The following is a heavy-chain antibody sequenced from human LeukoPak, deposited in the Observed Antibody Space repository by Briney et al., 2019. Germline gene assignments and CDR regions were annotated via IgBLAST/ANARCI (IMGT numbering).Heavy chain of an antibody. Sequence: PGGSLRLSCAASGFVFGTYAMHWVRQAPGKGLECVSMISYDGSDEYYADSVKGRFAISRDNSKSTLYLQMNSLRPEDTAVYYCAKIRVRGVHYLDYWGQGTQVTVPS. CDR1: GFVFGTYA. CDR3: AKIRVRGVHYLDY. CDR2: ISYDGSDE. D-gene: IGHD2-8*02. J-gene: IGHJ4*02. V-gene: IGHV3-30*18.